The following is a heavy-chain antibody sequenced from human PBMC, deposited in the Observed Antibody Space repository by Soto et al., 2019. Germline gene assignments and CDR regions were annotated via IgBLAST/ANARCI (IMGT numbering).Heavy chain of an antibody. Sequence: PWGSLRLSCAASGFTFSSYAMSWVRQAPGKGLEWVSAISGSGGSTYYADSVKGRFTISRDNSKNTLYLQMNSLRAEDTAVYYCAKDAGYCSGGSCYSVFDYWGQGTLVTVSS. CDR1: GFTFSSYA. CDR2: ISGSGGST. D-gene: IGHD2-15*01. CDR3: AKDAGYCSGGSCYSVFDY. V-gene: IGHV3-23*01. J-gene: IGHJ4*02.